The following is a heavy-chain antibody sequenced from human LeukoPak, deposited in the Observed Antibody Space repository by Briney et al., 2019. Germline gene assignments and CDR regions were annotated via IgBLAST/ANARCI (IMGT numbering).Heavy chain of an antibody. CDR1: GYTFTSYA. J-gene: IGHJ4*02. CDR3: ARGYDILTGYPAGY. CDR2: INAGNGDT. Sequence: ASVKVSCKASGYTFTSYAMHWVRQAPGQRLEWMGWINAGNGDTKYSQKFQGRVTITWDTSASTAYMELSSLRSEDTAVYYCARGYDILTGYPAGYWGQGTLVTVSS. V-gene: IGHV1-3*01. D-gene: IGHD3-9*01.